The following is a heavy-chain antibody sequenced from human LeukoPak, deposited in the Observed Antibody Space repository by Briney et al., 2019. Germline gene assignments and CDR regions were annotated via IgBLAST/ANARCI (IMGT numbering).Heavy chain of an antibody. CDR3: ARVRGVGSDSFDY. V-gene: IGHV3-66*01. D-gene: IGHD3-10*01. Sequence: GGSLRLSCAASGFTVSSNYMSWVRQAPGKGLEWVSVIYSGGSTYYADSVKGRFTISRDNSKNTLYLQMNSLRAEDTAVYYCARVRGVGSDSFDYWGQGTLVTVSS. CDR2: IYSGGST. CDR1: GFTVSSNY. J-gene: IGHJ4*02.